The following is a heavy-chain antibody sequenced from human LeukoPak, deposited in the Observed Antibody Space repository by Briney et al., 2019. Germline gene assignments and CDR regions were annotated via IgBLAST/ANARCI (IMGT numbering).Heavy chain of an antibody. CDR1: GDSISTSGYY. CDR3: ARGRSRRYYGMDV. Sequence: SETLSLTCTVSGDSISTSGYYYDWIRQPPGKGLEWIGYIYYSGSTNYNPSLKSRVTISVDTSKNQFSLKLSSVTAADTAVYYCARGRSRRYYGMDVWGQGTTVTVSS. J-gene: IGHJ6*02. V-gene: IGHV4-61*05. CDR2: IYYSGST. D-gene: IGHD6-25*01.